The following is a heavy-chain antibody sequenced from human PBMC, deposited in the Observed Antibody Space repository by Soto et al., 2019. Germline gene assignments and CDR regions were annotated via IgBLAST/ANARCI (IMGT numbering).Heavy chain of an antibody. CDR1: GFTFSSYA. J-gene: IGHJ4*02. CDR2: ISGSRGST. Sequence: EVQLLESGGGLVQPGGSLRLSCAASGFTFSSYAMSWVRQAPGKGLEWVSAISGSRGSTYYADSVKGRFTISRDNSKNTLYLQMNSLRAEDTAVYYCAKDPKMTTVTTGDYWGQGTLVTVSS. V-gene: IGHV3-23*01. D-gene: IGHD4-17*01. CDR3: AKDPKMTTVTTGDY.